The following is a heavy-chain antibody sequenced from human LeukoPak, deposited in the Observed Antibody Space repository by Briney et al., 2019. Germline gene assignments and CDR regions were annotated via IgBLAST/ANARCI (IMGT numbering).Heavy chain of an antibody. V-gene: IGHV3-21*01. Sequence: GRSLRLSCAASGFTFSSYSMNWVRQARGKGLEWVSSISSSSSYIYYADSVKGRFTISRDNAKNSLYLQMNSLRAEDTAVYYCARDQGCSSTSCYAPGMDVWGQGTTVTVSS. CDR1: GFTFSSYS. D-gene: IGHD2-2*01. CDR3: ARDQGCSSTSCYAPGMDV. CDR2: ISSSSSYI. J-gene: IGHJ6*02.